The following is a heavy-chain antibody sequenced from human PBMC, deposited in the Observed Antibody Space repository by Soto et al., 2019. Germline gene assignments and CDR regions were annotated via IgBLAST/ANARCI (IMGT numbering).Heavy chain of an antibody. V-gene: IGHV3-23*01. CDR3: LRDQLYFNDFSGRPVNGLDV. CDR2: ISGSGDST. CDR1: GFTFSSYA. Sequence: GGSLRLSCAASGFTFSSYAMSWVRQAPGKGLEWVSVISGSGDSTYYADSVKGRFTISRDDAENSLDLHMNSLGAEDTAHYFCLRDQLYFNDFSGRPVNGLDVWGQGTTVTVSS. D-gene: IGHD1-1*01. J-gene: IGHJ6*02.